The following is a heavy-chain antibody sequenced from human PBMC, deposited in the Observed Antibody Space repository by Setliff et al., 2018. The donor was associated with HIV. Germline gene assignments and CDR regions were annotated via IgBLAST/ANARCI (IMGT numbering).Heavy chain of an antibody. D-gene: IGHD6-13*01. CDR1: GGSISSYY. CDR3: ARSPGIAAAVGNYYYYMDV. J-gene: IGHJ6*03. V-gene: IGHV4-4*07. Sequence: LSLTCTVSGGSISSYYWSWIRQPAGKGLEWVGRIYTSGSTNYNPSLKSRVTMSVDTSKNQFSLKLSSVTAADTAVYYCARSPGIAAAVGNYYYYMDVWGKGTTVTVSS. CDR2: IYTSGST.